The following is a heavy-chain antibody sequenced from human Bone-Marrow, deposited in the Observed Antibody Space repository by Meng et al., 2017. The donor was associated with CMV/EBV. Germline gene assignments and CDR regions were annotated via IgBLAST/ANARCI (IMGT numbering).Heavy chain of an antibody. CDR3: AREHYDSSGRVYFDY. J-gene: IGHJ4*02. V-gene: IGHV3-20*04. CDR1: GFTFDDYG. D-gene: IGHD3-22*01. CDR2: INWNGGST. Sequence: GGSLKMSCVASGFTFDDYGMTWVRQAPGKGLEWVSGINWNGGSTVYEDSVKGRFTISRDNAKNSLYLQMNSLRAEDTALYYCAREHYDSSGRVYFDYWGQGTLVTVSS.